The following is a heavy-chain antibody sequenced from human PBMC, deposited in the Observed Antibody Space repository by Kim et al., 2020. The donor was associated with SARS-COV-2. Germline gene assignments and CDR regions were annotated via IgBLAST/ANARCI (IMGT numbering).Heavy chain of an antibody. J-gene: IGHJ4*02. D-gene: IGHD5-18*01. CDR3: ASQAWIQLWLGCFDY. Sequence: PSLTRRVTISVDTSKNQVSLKLSSVTAADTAVYYCASQAWIQLWLGCFDYWGQRTLVTVSS. V-gene: IGHV4-39*01.